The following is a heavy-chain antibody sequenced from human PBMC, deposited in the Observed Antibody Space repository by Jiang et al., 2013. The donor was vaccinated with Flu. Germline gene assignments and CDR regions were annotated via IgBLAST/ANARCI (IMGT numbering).Heavy chain of an antibody. CDR2: IYSGGST. Sequence: QLLESGGGLIQPGGSLRLSCAASGFTVSSNYMSWVRQAPGKGLEWVSVIYSGGSTYYADSVKGRFTISRDNSKNTLYLQMNSLRAEDTAVYYCARCIAAANGAFDIWGQGTMVTVSS. J-gene: IGHJ3*02. D-gene: IGHD6-13*01. CDR3: ARCIAAANGAFDI. CDR1: GFTVSSNY. V-gene: IGHV3-53*01.